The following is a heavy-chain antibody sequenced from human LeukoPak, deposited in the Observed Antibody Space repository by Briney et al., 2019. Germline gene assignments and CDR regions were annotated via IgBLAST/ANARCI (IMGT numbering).Heavy chain of an antibody. J-gene: IGHJ4*02. CDR3: ARGAVWGSYRYFDY. CDR1: GYTFTGYY. Sequence: GASVKVSCKASGYTFTGYYMHWVRQAPGQRPKWMGWINAGNGNTKYSQEFQGRVTITRDTSASTADMELSSLRSEDMAVYFCARGAVWGSYRYFDYWGQGTLVTVSS. CDR2: INAGNGNT. V-gene: IGHV1-3*03. D-gene: IGHD3-16*02.